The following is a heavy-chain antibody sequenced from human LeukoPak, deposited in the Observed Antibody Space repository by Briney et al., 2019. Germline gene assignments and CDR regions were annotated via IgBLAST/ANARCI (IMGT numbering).Heavy chain of an antibody. D-gene: IGHD6-13*01. CDR3: AKGAAAG. CDR1: GFTFSRSG. Sequence: GGSLRLSCAASGFTFSRSGMTWVRQAPGKGLESVSAISGSGAETYYADSVKGRFAISRDNSKNTLYLQMNSLRAEDTAVYYCAKGAAAGWGQGTLVTVSS. V-gene: IGHV3-23*01. CDR2: ISGSGAET. J-gene: IGHJ4*02.